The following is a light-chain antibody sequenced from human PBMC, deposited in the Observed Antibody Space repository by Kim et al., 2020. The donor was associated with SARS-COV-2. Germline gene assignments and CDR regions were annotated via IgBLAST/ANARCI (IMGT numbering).Light chain of an antibody. Sequence: SYELTQPPSVSVSPGQTARITCSGDALAKQYAYWYQQKPGQAPVVVIYKDSERPSGIPERFPGSSSGTTVTLTIGGVQPENKADNNCKSENTMGTWVFGG. J-gene: IGLJ3*02. V-gene: IGLV3-25*03. CDR3: KSENTMGTWV. CDR1: ALAKQY. CDR2: KDS.